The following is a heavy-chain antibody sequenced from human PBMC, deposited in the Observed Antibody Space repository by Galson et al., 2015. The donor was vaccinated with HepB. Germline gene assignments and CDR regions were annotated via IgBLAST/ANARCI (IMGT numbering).Heavy chain of an antibody. CDR3: ARIPYKSGENAC. J-gene: IGHJ4*02. V-gene: IGHV3-48*02. Sequence: SLRLSCAASGFTFSSSSMNWVRQAPGKGLEWVSYVSSSSSTIYYADSVKGRFTISRDNAKNSLYLQMNSLRDEDTAVYYCARIPYKSGENACWGQGTLVTVSS. CDR1: GFTFSSSS. D-gene: IGHD1-14*01. CDR2: VSSSSSTI.